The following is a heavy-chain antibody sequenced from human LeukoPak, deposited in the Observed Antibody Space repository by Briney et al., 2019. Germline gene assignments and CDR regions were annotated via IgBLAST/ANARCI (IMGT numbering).Heavy chain of an antibody. CDR2: MNPNSGNT. Sequence: ASVKVSCKASGYTFTSYDINWVRQATGQGLEWMGWMNPNSGNTGYAQKFQGRVTITADKSTSTAYMELSSLRSEDTAVHYCASWTGPAPDAFDIWGQGTMVTVSS. J-gene: IGHJ3*02. CDR1: GYTFTSYD. V-gene: IGHV1-8*03. D-gene: IGHD3/OR15-3a*01. CDR3: ASWTGPAPDAFDI.